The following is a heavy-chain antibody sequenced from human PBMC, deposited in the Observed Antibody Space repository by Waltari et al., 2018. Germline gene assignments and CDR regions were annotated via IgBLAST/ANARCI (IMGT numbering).Heavy chain of an antibody. V-gene: IGHV7-4-1*02. CDR1: GYTFTSYA. J-gene: IGHJ6*02. Sequence: QVQLVQSGSELQKTGASVKGSCKSSGYTFTSYALNWVRQAPGQGLAWMGWINPNTGNPTYAQGFTGRFVFSLATSGSTASLQISSLKAEDTAVYYCASEHSRGMDVWGQGTTVIVSS. CDR3: ASEHSRGMDV. CDR2: INPNTGNP.